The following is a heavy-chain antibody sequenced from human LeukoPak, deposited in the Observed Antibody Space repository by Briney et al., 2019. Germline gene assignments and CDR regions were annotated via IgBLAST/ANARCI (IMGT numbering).Heavy chain of an antibody. CDR2: INHSGST. Sequence: PSETLSLTCAVYGGSFSGYYWSWIRQPPGKGLEWIGEINHSGSTNYNPSLKSRVTISVDTSKNQFSLRLSSVTAADTAVYYCARGEPGIAAAVEEDRRGLSPSINWFHPWGQGTLVTVSS. CDR3: ARGEPGIAAAVEEDRRGLSPSINWFHP. V-gene: IGHV4-34*01. J-gene: IGHJ5*02. D-gene: IGHD6-13*01. CDR1: GGSFSGYY.